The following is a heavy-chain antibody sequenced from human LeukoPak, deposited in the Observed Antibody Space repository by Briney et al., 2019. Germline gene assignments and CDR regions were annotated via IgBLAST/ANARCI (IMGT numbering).Heavy chain of an antibody. CDR2: INPNSGGT. J-gene: IGHJ4*02. D-gene: IGHD1-26*01. CDR3: ARGEWERGARVDY. V-gene: IGHV1-2*02. CDR1: GYTFTGYY. Sequence: ASVKVSCKASGYTFTGYYMHWVRQAPGQGLEWMGWINPNSGGTNYAQKFQGRVTMTRDTSISTAYMELGRLRSDDTAVYYCARGEWERGARVDYWGQGTLVTVSS.